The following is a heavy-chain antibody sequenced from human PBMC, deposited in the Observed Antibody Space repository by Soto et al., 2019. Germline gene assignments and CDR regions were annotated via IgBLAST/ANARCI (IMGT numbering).Heavy chain of an antibody. V-gene: IGHV4-4*02. CDR3: ARGTYYYDSSGSHYFDY. J-gene: IGHJ4*02. D-gene: IGHD3-22*01. Sequence: SETLSLTCAVSGGSISSSNWWSWVRQPPGKGLEWIGEIYHSGSTNYNPSLKSRVTISVDKSKNQFSLKLSSVTAADTAVYYCARGTYYYDSSGSHYFDYGGQGTLVTVAS. CDR2: IYHSGST. CDR1: GGSISSSNW.